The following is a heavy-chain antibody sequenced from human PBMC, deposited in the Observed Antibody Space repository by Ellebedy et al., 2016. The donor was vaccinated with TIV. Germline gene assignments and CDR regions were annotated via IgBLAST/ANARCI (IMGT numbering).Heavy chain of an antibody. Sequence: PGGSLRLSCSSSGFSFNNGWMNWVRQSPGKGLEWVGGIKSESEGGKTDYAAPVKGRFTISRDDLQNILYLQMNNLTIADTGVYYCSTYTVGDDSWGQGTLVIVSS. V-gene: IGHV3-15*01. CDR3: STYTVGDDS. CDR1: GFSFNNGW. D-gene: IGHD1-26*01. CDR2: IKSESEGGKT. J-gene: IGHJ1*01.